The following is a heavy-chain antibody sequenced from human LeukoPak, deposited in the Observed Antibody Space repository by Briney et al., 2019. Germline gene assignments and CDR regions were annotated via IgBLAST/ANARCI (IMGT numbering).Heavy chain of an antibody. CDR1: GFTFSNYA. J-gene: IGHJ4*02. V-gene: IGHV3-21*01. CDR3: ARDYYYDSSGYYGRRGFDY. CDR2: ISSSSSYK. D-gene: IGHD3-22*01. Sequence: GGSLRLSCAASGFTFSNYAMSWVRQAPGKGLEWVSFISSSSSYKYYADSVKGRLTISRDNAKNSLYLQMNSLRAEDTAVYYCARDYYYDSSGYYGRRGFDYWGQGTLVTVSS.